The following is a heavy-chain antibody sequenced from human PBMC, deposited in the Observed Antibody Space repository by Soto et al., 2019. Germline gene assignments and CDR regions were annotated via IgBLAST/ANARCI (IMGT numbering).Heavy chain of an antibody. CDR2: INAGNGNT. V-gene: IGHV1-3*01. J-gene: IGHJ3*02. CDR3: ARGRTIVLAGTSAFDI. D-gene: IGHD6-19*01. CDR1: GYTFTTYA. Sequence: ASVKVSCKASGYTFTTYAIHWVRQAPGQRLEWMGWINAGNGNTKYSQKFQGRVTITTDTSASTAYMELSSLRYEDTAVYYCARGRTIVLAGTSAFDIWGQGTMVT.